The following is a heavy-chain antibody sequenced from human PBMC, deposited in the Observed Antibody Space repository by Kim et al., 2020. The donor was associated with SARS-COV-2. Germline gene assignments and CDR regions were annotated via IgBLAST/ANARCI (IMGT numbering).Heavy chain of an antibody. V-gene: IGHV5-51*01. D-gene: IGHD3-16*01. CDR3: TRAAGPYDYYFDY. Sequence: YRPSFQGQGTISADKSTATAYLQWSGLKASDTAIYYCTRAAGPYDYYFDYWGQGTLVTVSS. J-gene: IGHJ4*02.